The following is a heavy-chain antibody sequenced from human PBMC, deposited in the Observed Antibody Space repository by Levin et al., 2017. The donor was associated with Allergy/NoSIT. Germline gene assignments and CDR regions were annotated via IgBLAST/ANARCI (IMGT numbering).Heavy chain of an antibody. V-gene: IGHV4-39*01. CDR3: ARHLGPGLATSGTDWFDP. J-gene: IGHJ5*02. Sequence: SETLSLTCSISGGSIKTIYYWGWIRQSPGKGLEWIASIYYSGTVYYNPSLRTRVTISIDTSKNQISLRLKSVTADDTAMYYCARHLGPGLATSGTDWFDPWGQGTLVTVSS. CDR1: GGSIKTIYY. CDR2: IYYSGTV.